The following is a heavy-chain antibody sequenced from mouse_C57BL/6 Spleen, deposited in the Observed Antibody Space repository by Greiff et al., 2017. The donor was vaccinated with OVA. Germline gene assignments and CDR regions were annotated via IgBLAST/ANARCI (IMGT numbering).Heavy chain of an antibody. CDR1: GYTFTDYE. V-gene: IGHV1-15*01. CDR2: INPGSGGT. Sequence: VKLMESGAELVRPGASVTLSCKASGYTFTDYEMHWVKQTPVHGLEWIGVINPGSGGTNYNEKFKGKATLTADKSSSTAYMQLSSLTSEDSAVYFCARGGSSYSYAMDYWGQGTSVTVSS. J-gene: IGHJ4*01. CDR3: ARGGSSYSYAMDY. D-gene: IGHD1-1*01.